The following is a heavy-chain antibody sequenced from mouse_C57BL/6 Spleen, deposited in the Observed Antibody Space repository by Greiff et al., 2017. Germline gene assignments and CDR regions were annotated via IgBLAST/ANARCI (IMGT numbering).Heavy chain of an antibody. V-gene: IGHV1-82*01. J-gene: IGHJ2*01. Sequence: VQVVESGPELVKPGASVTISCKASGYAFSSSWMNWVKQRPGKGLEWIGRIYPGDGDTNYNGKFKGKATLTADKSSSTAYMQLSSLTSEDSAVYVCARGNYEVYFDYWGQGTTLTVAS. D-gene: IGHD2-3*01. CDR1: GYAFSSSW. CDR2: IYPGDGDT. CDR3: ARGNYEVYFDY.